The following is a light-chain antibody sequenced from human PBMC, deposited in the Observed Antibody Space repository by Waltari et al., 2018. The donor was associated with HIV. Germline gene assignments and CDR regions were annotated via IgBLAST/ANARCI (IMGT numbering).Light chain of an antibody. J-gene: IGLJ2*01. CDR3: CSYAGSYTLI. CDR1: SGDVGGYNY. Sequence: QSALTQPRSVSGSPGQPVTISCTGSSGDVGGYNYVSWYQHHPGKAPRLMFYDVTKRPSGVPDRVSGSKSGNTASLTISGLQAEDEADYYCCSYAGSYTLIFGGGTQLTVL. CDR2: DVT. V-gene: IGLV2-11*01.